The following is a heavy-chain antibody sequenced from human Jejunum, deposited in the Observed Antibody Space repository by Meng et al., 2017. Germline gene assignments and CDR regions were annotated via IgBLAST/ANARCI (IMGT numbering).Heavy chain of an antibody. CDR3: AREDKGDYDY. D-gene: IGHD2-21*01. CDR1: EFPFSSFS. V-gene: IGHV3-64*02. J-gene: IGHJ4*02. CDR2: ISGDGSST. Sequence: GESLKISCAASEFPFSSFSTHWVRQVPGRGLESVSAISGDGSSTFYADSVKGRFTISRDNSKNTLYLQMGSLRSEDTALYYCAREDKGDYDYWGQGTLVTVSS.